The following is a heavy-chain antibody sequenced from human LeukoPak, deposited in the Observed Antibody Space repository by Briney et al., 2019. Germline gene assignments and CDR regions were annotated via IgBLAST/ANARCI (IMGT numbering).Heavy chain of an antibody. CDR2: IYYSGST. CDR3: ARAIPSDYGDYVDY. D-gene: IGHD4-17*01. Sequence: PSQTLPLTCTVSGGSISSGGYYWSWIRQHPGKGLEWIGYIYYSGSTYYNPPLKSRVTISVDTSKNQFSLKLSSVTAADTAVYYCARAIPSDYGDYVDYWGQGTLVTVSS. J-gene: IGHJ4*02. V-gene: IGHV4-31*03. CDR1: GGSISSGGYY.